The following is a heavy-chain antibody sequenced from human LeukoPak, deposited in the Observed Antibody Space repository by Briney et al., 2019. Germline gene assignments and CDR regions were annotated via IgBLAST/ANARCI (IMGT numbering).Heavy chain of an antibody. V-gene: IGHV1-69*05. CDR2: IIPIFGTA. CDR1: GGTFSSYA. Sequence: ASVKVSCKASGGTFSSYAISWVRQAPGQGLEWMGRIIPIFGTANYAQKFQGRVTITTDESTSTAYMELGSLRSEDTAVYYCARDPNGLYYFDYWGQGTLVTVSS. CDR3: ARDPNGLYYFDY. J-gene: IGHJ4*02.